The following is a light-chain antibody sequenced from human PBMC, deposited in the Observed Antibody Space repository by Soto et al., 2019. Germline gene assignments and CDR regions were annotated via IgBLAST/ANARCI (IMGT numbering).Light chain of an antibody. CDR3: QQSYSPPLT. J-gene: IGKJ4*01. V-gene: IGKV4-1*01. Sequence: DIVMTQSPDSLTVSLGERATMHCKSSQTVFYGINKKNYLAWYQHKPGQPPKLLIYWASTRESGVPDRFSGSGSGTDFTLTINSLQAEDVPVYYCQQSYSPPLTFGGGTKVEIK. CDR2: WAS. CDR1: QTVFYGINKKNY.